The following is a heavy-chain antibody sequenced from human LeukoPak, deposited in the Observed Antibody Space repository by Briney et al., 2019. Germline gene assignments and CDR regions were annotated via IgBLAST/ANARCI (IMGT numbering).Heavy chain of an antibody. Sequence: ASVTVSCKASGYSFSTYGISWVRQAPGQGLEWMGWISGYNGNTNYAQRLQGRVTMTTDTPTSTAYLELRSLTSDDTAVYYCARDIYYGSGTYYTYWGQGTLVTVSS. J-gene: IGHJ4*02. CDR2: ISGYNGNT. D-gene: IGHD3-10*01. CDR3: ARDIYYGSGTYYTY. V-gene: IGHV1-18*01. CDR1: GYSFSTYG.